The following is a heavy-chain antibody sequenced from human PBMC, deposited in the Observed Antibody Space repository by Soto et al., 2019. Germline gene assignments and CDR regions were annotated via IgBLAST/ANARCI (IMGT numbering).Heavy chain of an antibody. CDR2: VSAYRDYT. V-gene: IGHV1-18*01. CDR3: ARDVGDESITNNDAFDV. J-gene: IGHJ3*01. Sequence: QAQLMQSAAEVKKPGASVKVSCKASGYSFSTYEINWLRQAPGQGLEWIGWVSAYRDYTDYAEKFQDRVTMTTDTSTNTAYMELRSLTYNDTAVYYCARDVGDESITNNDAFDVWGQGTIVTVSS. CDR1: GYSFSTYE. D-gene: IGHD3-10*01.